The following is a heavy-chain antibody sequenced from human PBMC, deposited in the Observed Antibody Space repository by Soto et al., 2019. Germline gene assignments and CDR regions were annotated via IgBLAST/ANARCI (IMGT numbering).Heavy chain of an antibody. CDR1: GDSMSSYY. CDR2: IYYTGRA. D-gene: IGHD3-10*01. J-gene: IGHJ4*02. Sequence: SETLSLTCIVSGDSMSSYYWSWIRQPPGKGLEWIGYIYYTGRASYNPSLKTRVTISIDTNMNQFSLKVTSMTAADTAVYYCARSLGNYFDYWGQAALVTVSP. V-gene: IGHV4-59*01. CDR3: ARSLGNYFDY.